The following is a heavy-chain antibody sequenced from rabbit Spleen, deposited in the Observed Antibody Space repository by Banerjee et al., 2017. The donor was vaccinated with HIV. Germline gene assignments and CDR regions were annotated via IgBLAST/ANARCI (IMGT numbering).Heavy chain of an antibody. Sequence: QSLEESGGDLVKPGASLTLTCTASAFDFSSGGVSWVRQAPGKGLEWIACIHGGSRNNIYYASWAKGRLTISRSTSLNTVDLKMASLTAADTATYFCARGSAAMTMVITGYYLSLWGQGPWSPS. CDR2: IHGGSRNNI. CDR3: ARGSAAMTMVITGYYLSL. D-gene: IGHD2-1*01. CDR1: AFDFSSGGV. J-gene: IGHJ4*01. V-gene: IGHV1S40*01.